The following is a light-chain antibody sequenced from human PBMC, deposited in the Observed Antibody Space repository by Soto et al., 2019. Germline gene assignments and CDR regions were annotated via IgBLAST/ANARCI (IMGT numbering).Light chain of an antibody. CDR2: AAS. CDR1: ERINTY. Sequence: DTQMTQSPSSASASVGDRATITCRASERINTYLAWYQQQPGKAPKLLIYAASSLQSGVPSRFSGSGSGTEFTLTISNLQPEDFATYYCQQANSPPLTFGGGTKVDI. V-gene: IGKV1-12*01. CDR3: QQANSPPLT. J-gene: IGKJ4*01.